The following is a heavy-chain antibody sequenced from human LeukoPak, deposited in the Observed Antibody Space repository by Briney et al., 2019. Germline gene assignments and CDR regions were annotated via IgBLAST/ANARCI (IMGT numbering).Heavy chain of an antibody. CDR1: GISFRSYG. D-gene: IGHD3-9*01. CDR3: ATDISTHYFGS. Sequence: GGSLRLSCAASGISFRSYGMHWVRQAPGKGLEWVTFIWYDASNKYYAESVKGRFTISRDNSRNTVFLQMNSLRAEDTAIYYCATDISTHYFGSWGQGALVTVSS. CDR2: IWYDASNK. V-gene: IGHV3-30*02. J-gene: IGHJ4*02.